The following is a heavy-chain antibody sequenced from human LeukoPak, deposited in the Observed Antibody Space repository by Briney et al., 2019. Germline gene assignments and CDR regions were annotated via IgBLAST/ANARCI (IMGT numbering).Heavy chain of an antibody. J-gene: IGHJ4*02. CDR3: AKAGSVVVVAAVVY. V-gene: IGHV3-23*01. CDR2: ISGSGGST. D-gene: IGHD2-15*01. CDR1: GFTFSSYA. Sequence: PGGSLRLSCAASGFTFSSYAMSWVRQAPGKGLEWVSAISGSGGSTYYADSVKGRFTISRDNSTNTLYLQMNSLRAEDTAVYYCAKAGSVVVVAAVVYWGQGTLVTVSS.